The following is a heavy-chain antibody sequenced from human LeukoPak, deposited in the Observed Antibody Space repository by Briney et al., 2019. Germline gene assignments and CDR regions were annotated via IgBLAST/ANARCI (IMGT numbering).Heavy chain of an antibody. J-gene: IGHJ3*02. D-gene: IGHD3-10*01. CDR2: ISKSDNTI. V-gene: IGHV3-48*03. CDR3: AREVGFDAFDI. Sequence: GGSLRLSCAASGFTFSSFEMNWVRQAPGKGLEWVSYISKSDNTIYYGDSVKGRFTISRDNAKSSLYLQMNSLRADDTAIYYCAREVGFDAFDIWGQGTMVTVSS. CDR1: GFTFSSFE.